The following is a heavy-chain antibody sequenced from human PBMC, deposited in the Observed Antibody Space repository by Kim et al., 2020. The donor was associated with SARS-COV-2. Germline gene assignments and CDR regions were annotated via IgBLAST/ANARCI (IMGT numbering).Heavy chain of an antibody. J-gene: IGHJ5*02. V-gene: IGHV4-34*01. CDR1: GGSFSGYY. Sequence: SETLSLTCAVYGGSFSGYYWSWIRQPPGKGLEWIGEINHSGSTNYNPSLKSRVTISVDTSKNQFSLKLSSVTAADTAVYYCARVTFDWLFSPSNWFDPWGQGTLVTVSS. CDR3: ARVTFDWLFSPSNWFDP. CDR2: INHSGST. D-gene: IGHD3-9*01.